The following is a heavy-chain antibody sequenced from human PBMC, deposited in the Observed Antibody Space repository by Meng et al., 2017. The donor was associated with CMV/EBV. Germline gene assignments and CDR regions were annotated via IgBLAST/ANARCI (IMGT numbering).Heavy chain of an antibody. CDR3: ARVKMATSSRGYFDY. Sequence: GESLKISCAASGFTFSSYSMNWVRQAPGKGLEWVSYISSSSSTIYYADSVKGRFTISRDNAKNSLYLQMNSLRAEDTAVYYCARVKMATSSRGYFDYWGQGTLVTVSS. CDR1: GFTFSSYS. D-gene: IGHD5-24*01. V-gene: IGHV3-48*04. J-gene: IGHJ4*02. CDR2: ISSSSSTI.